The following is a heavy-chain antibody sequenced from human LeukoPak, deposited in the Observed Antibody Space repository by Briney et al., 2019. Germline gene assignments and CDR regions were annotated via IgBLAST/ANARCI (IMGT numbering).Heavy chain of an antibody. Sequence: GGSLRLSCAASGFTFSSYSMNWVRQAPGKGLEWVSYISSSSSTIYYADSVKGRFTISRDNAKNSLYLQMNSLRAEDTAVYYCARDVGKMATTPGTFDYWGQGTLVTVSS. CDR3: ARDVGKMATTPGTFDY. J-gene: IGHJ4*02. CDR1: GFTFSSYS. D-gene: IGHD5-24*01. CDR2: ISSSSSTI. V-gene: IGHV3-48*04.